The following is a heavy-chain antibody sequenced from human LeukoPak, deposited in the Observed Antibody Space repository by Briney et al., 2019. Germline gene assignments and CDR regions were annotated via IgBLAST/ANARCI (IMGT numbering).Heavy chain of an antibody. V-gene: IGHV3-21*01. CDR2: ITSGGDYI. Sequence: GGSLRLSCAASGFTFNAFNMNWVRQAPGKGLEWVSSITSGGDYIYYADSVKGRFTTSRDNAKNSLSLQLNSLRVEDTAVYYCARGHYDVLAASYKWTPDYWGQGTLVTVSS. D-gene: IGHD3-9*01. J-gene: IGHJ4*02. CDR1: GFTFNAFN. CDR3: ARGHYDVLAASYKWTPDY.